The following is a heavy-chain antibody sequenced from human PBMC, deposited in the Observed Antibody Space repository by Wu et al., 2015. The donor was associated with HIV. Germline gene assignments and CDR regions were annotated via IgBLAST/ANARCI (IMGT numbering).Heavy chain of an antibody. Sequence: AQLVQSGGEVKKPGASVRVSCKTSGYTFSSYGISWVRQAPGQGLEWTGWISAHNGNTNYAQKFQDRVTLTTDRSTTTAYMELREMTYDDTAIYFCLTAIDGVSYWGLGKLVTVAS. V-gene: IGHV1-18*01. CDR3: LTAIDGVSY. J-gene: IGHJ4*02. CDR2: ISAHNGNT. D-gene: IGHD4-17*01. CDR1: GYTFSSYG.